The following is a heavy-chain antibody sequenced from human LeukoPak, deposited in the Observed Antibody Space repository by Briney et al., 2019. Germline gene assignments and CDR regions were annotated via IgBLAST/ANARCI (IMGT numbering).Heavy chain of an antibody. J-gene: IGHJ6*02. CDR1: GFTFSSYW. V-gene: IGHV3-74*01. Sequence: PGGSLRLSCAASGFTFSSYWMHWVRQAPGKGLVWVSRINSDGSSTSYADSVKGRFTISRDNAKNTLYLQMNSLRAEDTAVYYCARDGYSSSWYGALWYYGMDVWGQGTTVTVSS. D-gene: IGHD6-13*01. CDR3: ARDGYSSSWYGALWYYGMDV. CDR2: INSDGSST.